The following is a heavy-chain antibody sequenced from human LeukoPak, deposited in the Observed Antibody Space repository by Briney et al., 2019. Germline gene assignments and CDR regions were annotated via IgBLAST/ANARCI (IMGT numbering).Heavy chain of an antibody. CDR3: ARGILTGYSGYSSASLYYFDY. CDR2: IYPGDSDT. V-gene: IGHV5-51*01. CDR1: GYSFTSYW. Sequence: GESLKISCKGSGYSFTSYWIGWVRQMHGKGLEWMGIIYPGDSDTRYSPSFQGQVTISADKSISTAYLQWSSLKASDTAMYYCARGILTGYSGYSSASLYYFDYWGQGTLVTVSS. D-gene: IGHD5-12*01. J-gene: IGHJ4*02.